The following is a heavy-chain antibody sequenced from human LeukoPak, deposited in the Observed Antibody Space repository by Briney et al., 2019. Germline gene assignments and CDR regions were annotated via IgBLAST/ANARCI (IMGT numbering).Heavy chain of an antibody. V-gene: IGHV4-4*09. CDR1: GGSISSYY. CDR3: ARQYSSSSDFDY. CDR2: IYTSGST. Sequence: SETLSLTCTVSGGSISSYYWSWIRQPPGKGLEWIGYIYTSGSTNHNPSLKSRVTISVDTSKNQFSLKLSSVTAADTAVNYCARQYSSSSDFDYWGQGTLVTVSS. J-gene: IGHJ4*02. D-gene: IGHD6-6*01.